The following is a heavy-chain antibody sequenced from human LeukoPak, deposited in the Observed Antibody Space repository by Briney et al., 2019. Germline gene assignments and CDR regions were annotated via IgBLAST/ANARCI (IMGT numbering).Heavy chain of an antibody. Sequence: GASVKVSCKASGYTFTSYDINWVRQATGQGLEWMGWMNPNSGNTGYAQRFQGRVTMTRNTSIGTAYMELSSLRSEDTAVYYCARGHPHYYDSSGYANWGQGTLVTVSS. J-gene: IGHJ4*02. CDR1: GYTFTSYD. CDR2: MNPNSGNT. CDR3: ARGHPHYYDSSGYAN. D-gene: IGHD3-22*01. V-gene: IGHV1-8*01.